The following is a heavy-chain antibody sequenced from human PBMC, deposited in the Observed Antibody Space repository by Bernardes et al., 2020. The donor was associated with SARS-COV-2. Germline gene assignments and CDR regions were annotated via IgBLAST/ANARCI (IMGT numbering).Heavy chain of an antibody. CDR2: ISDDGSKK. D-gene: IGHD3-10*02. J-gene: IGHJ4*02. CDR3: AKQNVHSGVDY. CDR1: GFIFNGFG. Sequence: GGSLRLSCAASGFIFNGFGMQWVRQAPGKGLEWVALISDDGSKKYYAESVKGRFTISRDNSKNTMYLEVNSLRAEDTAVYYCAKQNVHSGVDYWGQGTLVTVSS. V-gene: IGHV3-30*18.